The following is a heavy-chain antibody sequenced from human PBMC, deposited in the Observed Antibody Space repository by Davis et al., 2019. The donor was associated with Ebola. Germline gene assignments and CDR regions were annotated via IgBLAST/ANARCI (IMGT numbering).Heavy chain of an antibody. D-gene: IGHD3-22*01. V-gene: IGHV4-4*09. CDR2: IYHSGST. J-gene: IGHJ4*02. CDR3: ARVSGSGYYPFDY. CDR1: GGSISSYY. Sequence: MPSETLSLTCTVSGGSISSYYWSWIRQPPGKGLEWIGGIYHSGSTYYNPSLKSRVTISVDTSKNQFSLRLSSVTAADTAVYHCARVSGSGYYPFDYWGQGILVTVSS.